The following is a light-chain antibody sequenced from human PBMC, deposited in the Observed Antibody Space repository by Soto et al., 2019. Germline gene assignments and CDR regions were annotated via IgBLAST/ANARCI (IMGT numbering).Light chain of an antibody. CDR3: QQYGSSALT. CDR2: GTS. Sequence: EIVLTQSPGTLSLSPGERATLSCGASQSVSSSYLVWYQQRPGQPPRLLIYGTSNRAAGIPDRFTGTGSGTDFTLTIYRLEPEDSAVYYCQQYGSSALTFGGGTKV. V-gene: IGKV3-20*01. CDR1: QSVSSSY. J-gene: IGKJ4*01.